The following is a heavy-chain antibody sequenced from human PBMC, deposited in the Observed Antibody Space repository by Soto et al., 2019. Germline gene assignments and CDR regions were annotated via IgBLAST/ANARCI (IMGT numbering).Heavy chain of an antibody. CDR2: INRGSINI. D-gene: IGHD2-21*01. V-gene: IGHV3-48*02. J-gene: IGHJ4*02. CDR3: ARDPHSLDY. CDR1: GFTFSTYS. Sequence: EVQLVESGGGLVQPGGSLRLSCVASGFTFSTYSMNWVRQAPGKGLEWVSYINRGSINIQYADSVKGRFTISRDNGRNSLYLQMNSLRDEDTAVYYCARDPHSLDYWGQGTLVTVSS.